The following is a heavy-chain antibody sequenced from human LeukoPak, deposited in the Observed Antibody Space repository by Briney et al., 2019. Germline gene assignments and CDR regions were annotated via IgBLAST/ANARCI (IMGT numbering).Heavy chain of an antibody. J-gene: IGHJ3*02. CDR1: GGSISSYY. CDR3: ASYDFRDFDAFDI. D-gene: IGHD3-3*01. V-gene: IGHV4-59*01. CDR2: IYYSGST. Sequence: PSETLSLTCTVSGGSISSYYWSWIRQPPGKGLEWIGYIYYSGSTNYNPSLKSRVTISVDTSKNQFSLKLSSVTAADTAVYYCASYDFRDFDAFDIWGQGTMVTVSS.